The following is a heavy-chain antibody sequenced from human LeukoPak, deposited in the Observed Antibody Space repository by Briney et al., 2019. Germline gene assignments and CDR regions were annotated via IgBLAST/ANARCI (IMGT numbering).Heavy chain of an antibody. J-gene: IGHJ4*02. CDR2: ISKSGSTI. D-gene: IGHD1-26*01. CDR1: GFTFSSYE. Sequence: GGSLRLSCAASGFTFSSYEMNWVCQAPGKGLEWISYISKSGSTIYHADSVKGRFTISRDNAKNSLFLQMSSLRADDTAVYYCARDGGEWELDYWGQGTLVTVSS. CDR3: ARDGGEWELDY. V-gene: IGHV3-48*03.